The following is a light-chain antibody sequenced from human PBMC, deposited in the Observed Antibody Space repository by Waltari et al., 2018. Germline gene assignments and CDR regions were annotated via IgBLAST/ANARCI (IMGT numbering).Light chain of an antibody. CDR2: DVS. CDR1: SSDVGCYNL. Sequence: QSALTQPASVSGSPGQSFTISCTGTSSDVGCYNLVSWYQQHPGKAPKLLIYDVSERPSGVSSRFSGSKSGNTASLTISGIQADDEADYYCCSYAGSFTWVFGGGTKVTVL. J-gene: IGLJ3*02. CDR3: CSYAGSFTWV. V-gene: IGLV2-23*02.